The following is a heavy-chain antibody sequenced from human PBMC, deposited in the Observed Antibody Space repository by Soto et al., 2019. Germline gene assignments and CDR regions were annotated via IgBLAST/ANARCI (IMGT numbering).Heavy chain of an antibody. J-gene: IGHJ4*02. V-gene: IGHV1-8*01. Sequence: ASVKVSCKASGYTFTSYDINWVRQATGQGLEWMGWMNPNSGNTGYAQKFQGRVTMTANESTSTAYMELSSLRSEDTAVYYCARDWMYSSGWYLDYWGQGTLVTVS. CDR3: ARDWMYSSGWYLDY. D-gene: IGHD6-19*01. CDR2: MNPNSGNT. CDR1: GYTFTSYD.